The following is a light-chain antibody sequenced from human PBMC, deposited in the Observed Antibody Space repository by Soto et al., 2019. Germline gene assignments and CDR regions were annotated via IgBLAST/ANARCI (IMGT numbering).Light chain of an antibody. CDR1: RSNIGAGYD. J-gene: IGLJ1*01. CDR2: GNS. Sequence: QSVLTQPPSVSGAPGQRVTISCTGSRSNIGAGYDVHWYQQLPGTPPKLLIYGNSKRPSGVPDRFSGSKSGTSASRAITGLQAKDEADYYCQSYDRSLSGYVFGTGTQLTVL. CDR3: QSYDRSLSGYV. V-gene: IGLV1-40*01.